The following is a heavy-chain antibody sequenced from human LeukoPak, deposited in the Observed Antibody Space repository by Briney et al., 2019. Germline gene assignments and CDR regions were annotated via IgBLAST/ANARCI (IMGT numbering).Heavy chain of an antibody. CDR2: FDPEDGET. J-gene: IGHJ4*02. V-gene: IGHV1-24*01. CDR1: GYTLTELS. CDR3: ATGDSRLTVTRHFDY. D-gene: IGHD4-17*01. Sequence: GASVKVSCKVSGYTLTELSMHWVRQAPGRGLEWMGVFDPEDGETIYAQKFQGRVTMTEDTSTDTAYMELSSLRSEDTAVYYCATGDSRLTVTRHFDYWGQGTLVTVSS.